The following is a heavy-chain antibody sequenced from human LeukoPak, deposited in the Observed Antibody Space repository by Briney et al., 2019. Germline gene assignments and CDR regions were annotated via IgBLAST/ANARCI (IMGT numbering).Heavy chain of an antibody. CDR2: IVVGSGNT. J-gene: IGHJ4*02. D-gene: IGHD3-22*01. Sequence: ASVKVSCKASGFTFTSSAVQWVRQARGQRLEWIGWIVVGSGNTNYAQKFQERVTITRDMSTSTAYMELSSLRSKDTAVYYCAADDYYDSSGYYDFDYWGQGTLVTVSS. V-gene: IGHV1-58*01. CDR1: GFTFTSSA. CDR3: AADDYYDSSGYYDFDY.